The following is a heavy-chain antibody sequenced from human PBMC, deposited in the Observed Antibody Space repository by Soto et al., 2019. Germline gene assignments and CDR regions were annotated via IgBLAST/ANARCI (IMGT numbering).Heavy chain of an antibody. D-gene: IGHD6-19*01. CDR2: ISGSGGST. V-gene: IGHV3-23*01. Sequence: GGSLRLSCAASGFTFSSYAMRWVRQAPGKGLEWVSAISGSGGSTYYADSVKGRFTISRDNSKNALYLQMNTLRAEDTAVYYCAKYVGWTPFDDAFDIWGQGTMVTVSS. CDR3: AKYVGWTPFDDAFDI. J-gene: IGHJ3*02. CDR1: GFTFSSYA.